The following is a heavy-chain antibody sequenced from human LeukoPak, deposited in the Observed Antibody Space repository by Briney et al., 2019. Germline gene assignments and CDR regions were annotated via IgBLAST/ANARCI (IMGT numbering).Heavy chain of an antibody. CDR1: GFTFRNYA. J-gene: IGHJ3*02. D-gene: IGHD3-3*01. V-gene: IGHV3-21*01. CDR2: ISGDSKYI. CDR3: ARDGPHYDFWSGYSPHYAFDI. Sequence: GGSLRLSCAASGFTFRNYAMTWVRQAPGKGLEWVSAISGDSKYIYYADSVKGRFTISRDNAENSLYLQMNSLRAEDTAVYYCARDGPHYDFWSGYSPHYAFDIWGQGTMVTVSS.